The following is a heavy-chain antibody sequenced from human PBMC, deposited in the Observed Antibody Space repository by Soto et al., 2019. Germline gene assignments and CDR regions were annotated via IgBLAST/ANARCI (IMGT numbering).Heavy chain of an antibody. J-gene: IGHJ6*02. D-gene: IGHD7-27*01. CDR3: ATCQLGEYYYAMDI. CDR2: IYDSGNT. CDR1: GDSITTYKW. Sequence: PSETLSLTCGVSGDSITTYKWWTWVRQTPGKGLEWIGEIYDSGNTRYNPSLKSRVTISKDTSKNELSLKLNSVTVADTAVYYCATCQLGEYYYAMDIWGQGXTVTVS. V-gene: IGHV4-4*02.